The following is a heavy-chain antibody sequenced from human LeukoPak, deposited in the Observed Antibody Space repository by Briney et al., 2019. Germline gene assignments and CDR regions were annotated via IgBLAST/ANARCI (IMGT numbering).Heavy chain of an antibody. V-gene: IGHV1-46*01. J-gene: IGHJ5*02. CDR3: ATLVLYYYDSSGYLSP. CDR2: INPSGGST. CDR1: GYTFTSYY. Sequence: ASVKVSCKASGYTFTSYYMHWVRQAPGQGLEWMGIINPSGGSTSYAQRFQGRVTMTEDTSTDTAYMELSSLRSEDTAVYYCATLVLYYYDSSGYLSPWGQGTLVTVSS. D-gene: IGHD3-22*01.